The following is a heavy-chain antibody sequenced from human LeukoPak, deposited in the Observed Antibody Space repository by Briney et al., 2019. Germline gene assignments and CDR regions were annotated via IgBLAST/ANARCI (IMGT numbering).Heavy chain of an antibody. Sequence: ASVKVSCKASGYTFTSYGISWVQQAPGQGLEWMGWISAYNGNTNYAQKLQGRVTMTTDTSTSTAYMELRSLRSDDTAVYYCAGMWFGELSGIWGQGTMVTVSS. J-gene: IGHJ3*02. CDR3: AGMWFGELSGI. CDR1: GYTFTSYG. V-gene: IGHV1-18*01. D-gene: IGHD3-10*01. CDR2: ISAYNGNT.